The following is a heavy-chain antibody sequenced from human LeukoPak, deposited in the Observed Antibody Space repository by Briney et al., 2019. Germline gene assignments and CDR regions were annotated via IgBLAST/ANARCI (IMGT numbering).Heavy chain of an antibody. CDR2: ISSSGGTT. V-gene: IGHV3-11*01. D-gene: IGHD3-22*01. J-gene: IGHJ6*03. CDR3: VVINAYYYYMDV. CDR1: GFTFSDYY. Sequence: GGSLRLSCAASGFTFSDYYMTWVRQAPGKGLECLSYISSSGGTTFYIDSVKGRFTISRDNTKSSLYLQMNGLTAADTAVYYCVVINAYYYYMDVWGKGTTVTVSS.